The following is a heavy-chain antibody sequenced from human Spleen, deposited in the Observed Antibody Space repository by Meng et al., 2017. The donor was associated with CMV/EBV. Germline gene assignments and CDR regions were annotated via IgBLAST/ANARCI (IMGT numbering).Heavy chain of an antibody. Sequence: GESLKISCAASGFTVNSNYMSWVRQAPGKGLEWVSVFYSGGTTYYADSVKGRFTISRDNSKNTLYLQMNSLRADDTAVYFCARGEVDDFWSGYLIWGQGTMVTVSS. J-gene: IGHJ3*02. CDR2: FYSGGTT. V-gene: IGHV3-53*01. D-gene: IGHD3-3*01. CDR3: ARGEVDDFWSGYLI. CDR1: GFTVNSNY.